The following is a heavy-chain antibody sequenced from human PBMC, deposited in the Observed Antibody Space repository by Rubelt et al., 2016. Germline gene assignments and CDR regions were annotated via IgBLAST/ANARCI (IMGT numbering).Heavy chain of an antibody. CDR2: IYYSVPT. D-gene: IGHD6-6*01. J-gene: IGHJ4*02. CDR1: GGSIRSATSY. CDR3: ASSDSSSSATLY. V-gene: IGHV4-39*07. Sequence: QLQVEESGPGLVKPSETLSLTCSVSGGSIRSATSYWGWIRQPPGKGLEWFGSIYYSVPTYYKEVRKSRVTISGGTSKNQVSLKLSSVTAAATSVYYCASSDSSSSATLYWGQGTQVTVSS.